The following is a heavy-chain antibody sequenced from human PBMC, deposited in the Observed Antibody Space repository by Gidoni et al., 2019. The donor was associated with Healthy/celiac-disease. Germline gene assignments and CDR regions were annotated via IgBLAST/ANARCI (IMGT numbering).Heavy chain of an antibody. V-gene: IGHV5-51*01. J-gene: IGHJ4*02. CDR3: ARHPPEAVATNQFLTIDY. D-gene: IGHD6-19*01. Sequence: EVQLVQSGAEVKKPGESLKISCKGSGYSFTSYWIGWVRQMPGKGLEWMGILYPGDSYTRYSPSFQGQFTISADKSISTAYLQWSSLKASDTAMYYCARHPPEAVATNQFLTIDYWGQGTLVTVSS. CDR2: LYPGDSYT. CDR1: GYSFTSYW.